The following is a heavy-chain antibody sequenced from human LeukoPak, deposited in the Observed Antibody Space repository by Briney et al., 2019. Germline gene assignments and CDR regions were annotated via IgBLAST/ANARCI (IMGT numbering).Heavy chain of an antibody. Sequence: PSETLSLTCTVSGGTISSGGYYWSWHRQHPGKGLECLGYIHYSGRTYYNPSIKSRITISVDTSKNQFSLKLSSVTAADTAVYYCARSNSGSNFDYWGQGTLVTVSS. V-gene: IGHV4-31*03. D-gene: IGHD5-12*01. CDR2: IHYSGRT. CDR1: GGTISSGGYY. CDR3: ARSNSGSNFDY. J-gene: IGHJ4*02.